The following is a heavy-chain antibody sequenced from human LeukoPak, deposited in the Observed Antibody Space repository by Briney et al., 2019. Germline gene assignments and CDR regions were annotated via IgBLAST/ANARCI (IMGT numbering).Heavy chain of an antibody. CDR2: ISYDGSNK. V-gene: IGHV3-30-3*01. Sequence: PGGSLRLSCAASGFTFSSYAMHWVRQAPGKGLEWVAVISYDGSNKYYADSVKGRFTISRDNAKNSLYLQMNSLRAEDTAVYYCARERNYRGYYYYGMDVWGQGTTVTVSS. CDR1: GFTFSSYA. J-gene: IGHJ6*02. D-gene: IGHD4-11*01. CDR3: ARERNYRGYYYYGMDV.